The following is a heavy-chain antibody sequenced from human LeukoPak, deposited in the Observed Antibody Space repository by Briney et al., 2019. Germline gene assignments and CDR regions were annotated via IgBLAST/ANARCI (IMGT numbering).Heavy chain of an antibody. Sequence: SETLSLTCTVSGGAISSYYWSWIRQPAGKGLEWIGEIYHSGSTNYNPSLKSRVTISVDKSKNQFSLKLSSVTAADTAVYYCAMRKAGSYWYFDLWGRGTLVTVSS. CDR3: AMRKAGSYWYFDL. CDR2: IYHSGST. D-gene: IGHD2-15*01. J-gene: IGHJ2*01. CDR1: GGAISSYY. V-gene: IGHV4-59*12.